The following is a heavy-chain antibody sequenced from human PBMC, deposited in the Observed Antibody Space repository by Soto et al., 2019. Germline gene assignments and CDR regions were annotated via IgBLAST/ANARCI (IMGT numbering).Heavy chain of an antibody. D-gene: IGHD6-19*01. CDR3: ARGLDAPPGIAVAGTPGYFDY. J-gene: IGHJ4*02. CDR1: GGSFSGYY. CDR2: INHSGST. V-gene: IGHV4-34*01. Sequence: SETLSLTCAVYGGSFSGYYWSWIRQPPGKGLEWIGEINHSGSTNYNPSLKSRVTISVDTSKNQFSLKLSSVTAADTAVYYCARGLDAPPGIAVAGTPGYFDYWGQGTLVTVSS.